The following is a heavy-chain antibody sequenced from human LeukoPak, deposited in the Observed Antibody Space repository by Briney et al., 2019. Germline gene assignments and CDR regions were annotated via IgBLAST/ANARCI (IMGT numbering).Heavy chain of an antibody. J-gene: IGHJ5*02. D-gene: IGHD6-25*01. Sequence: GGSLRLSCTASGFTFGDYAMSWFRQAPGKGLEWVGFIRSKAYGGTTEYAASVKGRFTISRDDSKSIAYLQMNSLRAEDTTVYYCAKTLVAEFDPWGQGTLVTVSS. CDR3: AKTLVAEFDP. CDR2: IRSKAYGGTT. V-gene: IGHV3-49*03. CDR1: GFTFGDYA.